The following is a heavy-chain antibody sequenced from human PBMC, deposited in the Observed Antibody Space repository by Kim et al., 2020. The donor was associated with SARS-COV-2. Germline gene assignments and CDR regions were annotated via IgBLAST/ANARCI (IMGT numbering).Heavy chain of an antibody. V-gene: IGHV4-31*03. CDR2: IYYSGST. J-gene: IGHJ6*02. CDR3: ARGGGLLTGYYYYYYYGMDV. CDR1: GGSISSGGYY. D-gene: IGHD3-9*01. Sequence: SETLSLTCTVSGGSISSGGYYWSWIRQHPGKGLEWIGYIYYSGSTYYNPSLKSRVTISVDTSKNQFSLKLSSVTAADTAVYYCARGGGLLTGYYYYYYYGMDVWGQGTTVTVSS.